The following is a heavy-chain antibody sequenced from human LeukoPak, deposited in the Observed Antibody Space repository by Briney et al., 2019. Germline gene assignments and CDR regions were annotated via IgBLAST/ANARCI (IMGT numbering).Heavy chain of an antibody. D-gene: IGHD2-21*02. CDR2: ISSSSSYI. J-gene: IGHJ4*02. CDR1: GFTFSSCS. CDR3: ARQRGDWVGLPDFDY. Sequence: GGSLRLSCAASGFTFSSCSMNWVRQAPGKGLEWVSSISSSSSYIYYADSVKGRFTISRDNAKNSLYLQMNSLRAEDTAVYYCARQRGDWVGLPDFDYWGQGTLVTVSS. V-gene: IGHV3-21*01.